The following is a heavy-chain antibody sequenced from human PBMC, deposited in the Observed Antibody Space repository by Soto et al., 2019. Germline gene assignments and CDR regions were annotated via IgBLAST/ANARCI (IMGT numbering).Heavy chain of an antibody. D-gene: IGHD2-2*01. CDR1: GFTFRNYA. V-gene: IGHV3-30-3*01. CDR2: ISYDGTNK. J-gene: IGHJ5*02. CDR3: ARGGREDIVVVPVGITFDP. Sequence: GGSLRLSCAASGFTFRNYALHWVRQAPGKGLEWVAIISYDGTNKYYTDSVKGRFTISRDNSKNTLYLQMNNVRPEDTAVYYCARGGREDIVVVPVGITFDPWGQGTLVTVSS.